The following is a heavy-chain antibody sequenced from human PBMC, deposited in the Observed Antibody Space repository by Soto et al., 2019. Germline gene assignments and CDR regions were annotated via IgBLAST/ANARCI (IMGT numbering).Heavy chain of an antibody. D-gene: IGHD2-2*01. J-gene: IGHJ6*02. V-gene: IGHV3-30*18. Sequence: QVQLVESGGGVVQPGRSLRLSCAASGFTFSSYGMHWVRQAPGKGLEWVAVISYDGGNKYYADSVKGRFTISRDNPKNTLYLQMDRLRPEDTAMYYCAKSLGYCASSSCSRDYYYYYGMDVWGQGTTVTVSS. CDR1: GFTFSSYG. CDR3: AKSLGYCASSSCSRDYYYYYGMDV. CDR2: ISYDGGNK.